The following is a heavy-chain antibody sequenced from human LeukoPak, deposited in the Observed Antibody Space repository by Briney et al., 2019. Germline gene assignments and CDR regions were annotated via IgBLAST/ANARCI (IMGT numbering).Heavy chain of an antibody. V-gene: IGHV4-4*07. Sequence: SETLSLTCTVSGGSISSYYWSWIRQPAGKGLEWIGRIYTSGTTNYNPSLKSRVTMSVDTSKNQFSLKLSSVTAADTAVYYCARVPNRNDRGWFDPWGQGTLVTVSS. CDR3: ARVPNRNDRGWFDP. D-gene: IGHD1-1*01. CDR2: IYTSGTT. CDR1: GGSISSYY. J-gene: IGHJ5*02.